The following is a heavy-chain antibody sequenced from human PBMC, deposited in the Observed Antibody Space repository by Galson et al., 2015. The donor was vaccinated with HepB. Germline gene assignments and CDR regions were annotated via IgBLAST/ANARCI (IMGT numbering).Heavy chain of an antibody. Sequence: SLRLSCAASGFTFSDYYVSWIRQAPGKGLELVSYISGSGGPIYADSVKGRFTVSRDNAKKTLFLQMSSLRAADTAIYYCARAARGGKCLRDYMDVWGKGTTVTVSS. D-gene: IGHD2-15*01. J-gene: IGHJ6*03. CDR1: GFTFSDYY. CDR3: ARAARGGKCLRDYMDV. V-gene: IGHV3-11*01. CDR2: ISGSGGPI.